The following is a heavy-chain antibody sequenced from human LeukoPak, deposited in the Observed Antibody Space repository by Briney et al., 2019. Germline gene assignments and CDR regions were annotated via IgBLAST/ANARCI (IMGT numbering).Heavy chain of an antibody. J-gene: IGHJ4*02. CDR2: IYSGGST. V-gene: IGHV3-66*01. D-gene: IGHD2-2*01. CDR3: ARERPRQLPWG. Sequence: GGSLSLSCAVSGFTVSSNYISWVRQPPGKGLEWVSVIYSGGSTYYADSVKGRFTISRDNSKNTLYLQMNSLRAEDTAVYYCARERPRQLPWGWGEGTLVTVSA. CDR1: GFTVSSNY.